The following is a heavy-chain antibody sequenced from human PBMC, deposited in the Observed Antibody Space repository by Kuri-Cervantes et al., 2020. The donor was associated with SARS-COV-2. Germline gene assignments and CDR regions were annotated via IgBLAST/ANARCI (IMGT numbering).Heavy chain of an antibody. Sequence: GESLKISCAASGFTSSSYSMNWVRQAPGKGLEWVSYISGRGGSTYHADSVKGRFTISRDISKNTLYLQMNSLRSEDTAVYYCATHSMVRGVLDSFDIWGQGTMVTVSS. D-gene: IGHD3-10*01. CDR2: ISGRGGST. V-gene: IGHV3-23*01. J-gene: IGHJ3*02. CDR3: ATHSMVRGVLDSFDI. CDR1: GFTSSSYS.